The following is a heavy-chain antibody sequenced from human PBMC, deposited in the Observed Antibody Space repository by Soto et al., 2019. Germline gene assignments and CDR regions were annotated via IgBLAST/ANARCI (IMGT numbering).Heavy chain of an antibody. CDR3: ARGDFWSGYLIDY. D-gene: IGHD3-3*01. CDR1: GGSINNHY. J-gene: IGHJ4*02. Sequence: PSETLSLTCTVSGGSINNHYWSWIRQPPGKGLEWIGYIYYTGSTNYNPSLESRVNISVDTSKNQFSLKLSSVTASDTAVYYCARGDFWSGYLIDYWGQGTLVTVSS. V-gene: IGHV4-59*11. CDR2: IYYTGST.